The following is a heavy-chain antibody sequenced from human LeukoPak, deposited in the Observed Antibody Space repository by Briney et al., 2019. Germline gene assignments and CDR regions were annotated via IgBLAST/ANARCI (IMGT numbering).Heavy chain of an antibody. CDR1: GGSISSYY. CDR3: ARHIPDYYDSSDYLDY. V-gene: IGHV4-59*08. Sequence: PSETLSLTCTVSGGSISSYYWSWIRQPPGKGLEWIGYIYYSGSTNYNPSLKSRVTISVDTSKNQFSLKLSSVTAADTAVYYCARHIPDYYDSSDYLDYWGQGTLVTVSS. CDR2: IYYSGST. D-gene: IGHD3-22*01. J-gene: IGHJ4*02.